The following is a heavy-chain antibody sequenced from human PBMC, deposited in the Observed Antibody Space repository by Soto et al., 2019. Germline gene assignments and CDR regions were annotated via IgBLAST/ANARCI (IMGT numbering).Heavy chain of an antibody. J-gene: IGHJ4*02. CDR3: ARDLASTSIPNY. CDR2: IKQDGSEK. CDR1: GFTSSSYW. V-gene: IGHV3-7*04. Sequence: EVQLVESGGGLVQPGGSLRLSCAASGFTSSSYWMCWVRQAPGTGLEWVANIKQDGSEKYYVDSVKGRFTISRDNAKNSRYLQMNSLRAEDTAVYYCARDLASTSIPNYWGQGTLVTVSS.